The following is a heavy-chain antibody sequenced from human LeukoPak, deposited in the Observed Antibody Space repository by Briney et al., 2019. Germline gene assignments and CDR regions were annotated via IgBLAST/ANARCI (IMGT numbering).Heavy chain of an antibody. V-gene: IGHV3-7*01. J-gene: IGHJ6*02. CDR1: GFTFSSYW. CDR3: ARDRVVVVPAAILRSTYYYYYGMDV. CDR2: IKQDGSEK. D-gene: IGHD2-2*02. Sequence: GGSLRLSCAASGFTFSSYWMSWVRQAPGKGLEWVANIKQDGSEKYYVDSVKGRFTISGDNAKNSLYLQMNSLRAEDTAVYYCARDRVVVVPAAILRSTYYYYYGMDVWGQGTTVTVSS.